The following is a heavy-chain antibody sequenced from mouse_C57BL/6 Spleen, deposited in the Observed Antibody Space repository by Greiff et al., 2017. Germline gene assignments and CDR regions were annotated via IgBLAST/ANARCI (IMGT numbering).Heavy chain of an antibody. J-gene: IGHJ2*01. CDR2: ISSGSSTT. CDR1: GFTFSDYG. CDR3: ARLDYYGSRYFGC. D-gene: IGHD1-1*01. V-gene: IGHV5-17*01. Sequence: EVQGVESGGGLVKPGGSLKLSCAASGFTFSDYGMHWVRQAPEKGLEWVAYISSGSSTTYYADTVKGRFTISRDNAKNTLFLQMTSLRSEDAAIYYCARLDYYGSRYFGCWGQGTTLTVSS.